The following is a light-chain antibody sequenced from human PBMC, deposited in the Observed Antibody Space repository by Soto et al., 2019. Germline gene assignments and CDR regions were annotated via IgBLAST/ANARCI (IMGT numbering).Light chain of an antibody. V-gene: IGKV3-20*01. CDR2: GVS. CDR3: QQYGASRT. CDR1: QSFSSSD. J-gene: IGKJ1*01. Sequence: EIVLTQSPGTLSLSPGERATLSCRASQSFSSSDLAWYQQKPGQAPRLLIYGVSSRATGIPDRFSGSGSGIDFTLTISGLEPEDFAVYYCQQYGASRTFGQGTKVEIK.